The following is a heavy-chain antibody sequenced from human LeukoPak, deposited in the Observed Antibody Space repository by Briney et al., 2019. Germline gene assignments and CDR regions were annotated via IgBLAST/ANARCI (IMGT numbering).Heavy chain of an antibody. CDR3: ARDLGSPYYYDSTGGYMDV. CDR1: GFTFANYA. Sequence: GGSLRLSCAASGFTFANYAMHWVRQAPGKGLEWVSGFNWNGGSTGYADSVKGRFTISRDNAKNSLYLQMNSLRAEDTAVYYCARDLGSPYYYDSTGGYMDVWGKGTTVTVSS. D-gene: IGHD3-22*01. J-gene: IGHJ6*03. V-gene: IGHV3-20*04. CDR2: FNWNGGST.